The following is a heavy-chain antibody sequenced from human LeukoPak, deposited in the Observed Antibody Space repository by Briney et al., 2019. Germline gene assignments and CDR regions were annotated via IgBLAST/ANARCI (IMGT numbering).Heavy chain of an antibody. Sequence: GGDLRLSCAASGFTFSIYAMSWVRQPPGTGLERVSAISGSGRTTYYADSVKGRFPISTDNSKNTLYLQINSLRAEDTAVYYCAKDRYKRGSSTSCLFDYWRPGTLVTVSS. CDR2: ISGSGRTT. CDR3: AKDRYKRGSSTSCLFDY. D-gene: IGHD2-2*01. CDR1: GFTFSIYA. J-gene: IGHJ4*02. V-gene: IGHV3-23*01.